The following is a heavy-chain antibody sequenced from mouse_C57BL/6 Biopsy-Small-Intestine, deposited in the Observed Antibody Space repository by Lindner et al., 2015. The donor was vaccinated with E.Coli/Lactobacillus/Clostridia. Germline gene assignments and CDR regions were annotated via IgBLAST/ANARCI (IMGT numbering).Heavy chain of an antibody. J-gene: IGHJ4*01. CDR3: ARTYGGAMDY. Sequence: QVQLQESGTEVVKPGASVKMSCKASGHTFTTHPIEWMKQIHGKRLEWIGKIHPYDDDTKYNEKFKGKATLTVEKSSSTVYLELSRLTSDDSAIYYCARTYGGAMDYWGQGTSVTVSS. V-gene: IGHV1-47*01. D-gene: IGHD1-1*01. CDR1: GHTFTTHP. CDR2: IHPYDDDT.